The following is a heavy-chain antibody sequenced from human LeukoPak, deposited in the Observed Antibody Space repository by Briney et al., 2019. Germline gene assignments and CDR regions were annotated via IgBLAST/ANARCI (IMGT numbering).Heavy chain of an antibody. CDR1: GGSISSSSYY. D-gene: IGHD2-2*01. CDR3: ARLQLLYWFDP. CDR2: IYYSGST. Sequence: SETLSLTCTVSGGSISSSSYYWGWIRQPPGKGLEWIGSIYYSGSTYYNPSLKSRVTISVDTSKNQFSLKLSSVTAADTAVYYWARLQLLYWFDPWGQGTLVTVSS. J-gene: IGHJ5*02. V-gene: IGHV4-39*01.